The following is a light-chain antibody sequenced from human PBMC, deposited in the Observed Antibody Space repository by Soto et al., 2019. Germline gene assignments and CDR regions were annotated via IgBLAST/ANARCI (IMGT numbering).Light chain of an antibody. J-gene: IGLJ3*02. CDR3: QTWGTGPWV. CDR2: LNSDGSH. CDR1: SGHSSYA. Sequence: QSVLTQSPSASASLGASVKLTCTLSSGHSSYAIAWHQQQPEKGPRYLMKLNSDGSHSKGDGIPDRFSGSSSGAERYLTISSLQSEDEADYYCQTWGTGPWVFGGGTQRPS. V-gene: IGLV4-69*01.